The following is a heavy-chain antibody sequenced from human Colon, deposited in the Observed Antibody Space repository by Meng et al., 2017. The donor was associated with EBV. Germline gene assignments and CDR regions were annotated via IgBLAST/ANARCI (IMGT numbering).Heavy chain of an antibody. D-gene: IGHD3-16*01. V-gene: IGHV3-15*01. CDR3: MDVGWVMI. CDR1: GLTFTDAH. J-gene: IGHJ4*02. Sequence: VLVAGAGGVLVRTGELLWLVWAACGLTFTDAHVTCVRQAPGKGLVWVVCIKRGSDGGKTDYAAHVKGRFTISRDYSKSTVYLQMNRLKSEDKGVYFCMDVGWVMIWGQGTLVTVSS. CDR2: IKRGSDGGKT.